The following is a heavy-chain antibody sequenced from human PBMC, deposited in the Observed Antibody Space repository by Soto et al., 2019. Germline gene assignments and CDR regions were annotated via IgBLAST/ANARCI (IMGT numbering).Heavy chain of an antibody. V-gene: IGHV3-30-3*01. Sequence: QVQLVESGGGVVQPGRSLRLSCAASGFTFSSYAMHWVLQAPGKGLEWVAVISYDGSNKYYADSVKGRFTISRDNSKNTLYLQMNSLRAEDTAVYYCARDSNYGEDPWGQGTLVTVSS. CDR1: GFTFSSYA. CDR3: ARDSNYGEDP. J-gene: IGHJ5*02. D-gene: IGHD4-17*01. CDR2: ISYDGSNK.